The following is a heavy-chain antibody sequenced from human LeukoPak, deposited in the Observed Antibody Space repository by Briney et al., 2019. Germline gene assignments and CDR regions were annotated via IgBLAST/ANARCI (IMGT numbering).Heavy chain of an antibody. J-gene: IGHJ6*02. CDR2: IYYSGST. CDR1: GGSVSSGSYY. Sequence: SETLSLTCTVSGGSVSSGSYYWSWIRQPPGKGLEWIGYIYYSGSTNYNPSLKSRVTISVDTSKNQFSLKLGSVTAADTAVYYCAREGYYYYYGMDVWGQGTTVTVSS. CDR3: AREGYYYYYGMDV. V-gene: IGHV4-61*01.